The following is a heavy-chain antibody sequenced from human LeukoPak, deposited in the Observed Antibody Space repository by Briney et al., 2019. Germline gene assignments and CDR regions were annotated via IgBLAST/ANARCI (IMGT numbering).Heavy chain of an antibody. D-gene: IGHD4-17*01. CDR1: GGSISSGSYY. CDR2: IYTSGST. CDR3: ARELCSTTL. J-gene: IGHJ4*02. V-gene: IGHV4-61*02. Sequence: PSETLSLTCTVSGGSISSGSYYWSWIRQPAGKGLEWIGRIYTSGSTNYNPSLKSRVTISADMSKNQFSLKLSSVTAADTAVYYCARELCSTTLWGQGTLVTVSS.